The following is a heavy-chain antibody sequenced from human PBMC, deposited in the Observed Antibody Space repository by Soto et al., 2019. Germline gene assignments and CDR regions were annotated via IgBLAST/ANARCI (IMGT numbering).Heavy chain of an antibody. J-gene: IGHJ4*02. V-gene: IGHV4-30-4*01. D-gene: IGHD6-19*01. Sequence: PSETLSLTCTVSGGSISSGDYYWSWIRQPPGKGLEWIGYIYYSGSTYYNPSLKSRVTISVDTSKNQFSLKLSSVTAADTAVYYCARIHWAQSSLDYWGRGILVTVSS. CDR3: ARIHWAQSSLDY. CDR1: GGSISSGDYY. CDR2: IYYSGST.